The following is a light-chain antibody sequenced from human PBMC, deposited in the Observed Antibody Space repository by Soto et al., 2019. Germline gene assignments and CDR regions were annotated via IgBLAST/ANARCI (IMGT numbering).Light chain of an antibody. V-gene: IGKV1-33*01. CDR1: QDISNY. CDR3: QQYDNLPFT. Sequence: DIQMTQSPSSLSASVGDRVTITCQASQDISNYLIWYQQKQGKAPKLLIYDASNLEKGVPSRFSGSGSGTDFTFTISSLQPEDIATYYCQQYDNLPFTFGPGTKVDIK. J-gene: IGKJ3*01. CDR2: DAS.